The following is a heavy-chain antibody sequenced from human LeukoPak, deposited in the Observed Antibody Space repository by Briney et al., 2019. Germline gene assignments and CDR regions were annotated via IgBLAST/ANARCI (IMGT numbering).Heavy chain of an antibody. Sequence: GGSLRLSCATSGFTFSGSAIHWVRQASGKGLEWVGRIRSKANSYATTDAASVKGRFTISRDDSKNTAYLQMNSLKTEDTAVCYCTRPSYDSSVSGVVYWGQGTLVTVSS. CDR1: GFTFSGSA. V-gene: IGHV3-73*01. D-gene: IGHD3-22*01. CDR2: IRSKANSYAT. J-gene: IGHJ4*02. CDR3: TRPSYDSSVSGVVY.